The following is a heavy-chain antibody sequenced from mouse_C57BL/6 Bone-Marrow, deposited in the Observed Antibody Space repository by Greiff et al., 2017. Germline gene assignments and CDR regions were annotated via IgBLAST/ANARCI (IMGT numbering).Heavy chain of an antibody. Sequence: QVQLQQPGAELVKPGASVKMSCKASGYTFTSYWITWVKQRPGQGLEWIGDIYPGSGSTNYTEQFKSKATLTGDTSSSTAYMHRSSLTSEDSAVYYCAREYGPFAYWGQGTLVTVSA. V-gene: IGHV1-55*01. CDR3: AREYGPFAY. CDR1: GYTFTSYW. D-gene: IGHD1-1*01. J-gene: IGHJ3*01. CDR2: IYPGSGST.